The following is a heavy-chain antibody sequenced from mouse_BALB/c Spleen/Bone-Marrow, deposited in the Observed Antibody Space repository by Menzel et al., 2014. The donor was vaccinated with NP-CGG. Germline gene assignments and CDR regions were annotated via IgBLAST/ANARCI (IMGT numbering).Heavy chain of an antibody. V-gene: IGHV5-9-2*01. CDR1: GFTFSSYG. J-gene: IGHJ3*01. D-gene: IGHD2-4*01. CDR2: ISGGGSYT. Sequence: EVKLVESGGGLVKPGGSLKLSCAASGFTFSSYGMSWVRQTPEKRLEWVATISGGGSYTYYPDSVKGRFTISRDNAKNNLYLQMSRLRSEDTALYYCARLYYDYDGGAYWGQGTLVTVSA. CDR3: ARLYYDYDGGAY.